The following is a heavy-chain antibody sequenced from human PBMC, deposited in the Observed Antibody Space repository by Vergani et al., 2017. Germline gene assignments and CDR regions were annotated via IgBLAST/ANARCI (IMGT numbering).Heavy chain of an antibody. CDR3: ARGSDYGDYSDY. V-gene: IGHV1-69*04. CDR2: IIPILGIA. D-gene: IGHD4-17*01. CDR1: GGTFSSYA. J-gene: IGHJ4*02. Sequence: QVQLVQSGAEVKKPGSSVKVSCKASGGTFSSYAISWVRQAPGQGLEWMGRIIPILGIANYAQKFQGRVTITADKSTSTAYMELSSLRSEDTAVYYCARGSDYGDYSDYWGQVTLVTVSS.